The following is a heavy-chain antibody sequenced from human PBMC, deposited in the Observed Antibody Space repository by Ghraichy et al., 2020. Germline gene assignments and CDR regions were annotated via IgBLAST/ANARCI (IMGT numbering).Heavy chain of an antibody. CDR1: GGSISSGGYY. CDR3: AREVRMVRGKEYMDV. CDR2: IYYSGST. V-gene: IGHV4-31*03. Sequence: SQTLSLTCTVSGGSISSGGYYWSWIRQHPGKGLEWIGYIYYSGSTYYNPSLKSRVTISVDTSKNQFSLKLSSVTAADTAVYYCAREVRMVRGKEYMDVWGKGTTVTVSS. J-gene: IGHJ6*03. D-gene: IGHD3-10*01.